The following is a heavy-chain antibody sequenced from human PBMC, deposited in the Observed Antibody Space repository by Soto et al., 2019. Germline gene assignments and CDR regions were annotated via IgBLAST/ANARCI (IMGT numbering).Heavy chain of an antibody. Sequence: SETLSLTCAVYGGSFSGYYWSWIRQPPGKGLEWIGEINHSGSTNYNPSLKSRVTISVDTSKNQFSLKLSSVTAADTAVYYCARFRIAAAVGNYYYYGMDVWGQGTTVTVSS. J-gene: IGHJ6*02. V-gene: IGHV4-34*01. CDR3: ARFRIAAAVGNYYYYGMDV. D-gene: IGHD6-13*01. CDR2: INHSGST. CDR1: GGSFSGYY.